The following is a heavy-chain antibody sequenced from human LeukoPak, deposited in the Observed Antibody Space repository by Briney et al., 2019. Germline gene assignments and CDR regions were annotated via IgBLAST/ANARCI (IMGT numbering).Heavy chain of an antibody. J-gene: IGHJ4*02. CDR3: ARDPGIAVAGTTPYFDY. V-gene: IGHV1-18*01. D-gene: IGHD6-19*01. CDR2: ISAYNGNT. Sequence: GASVKVSCKASGYTFTSHGISWVRQAPGQGLEWMGWISAYNGNTNYAQKLQGRVTMTTDTSTSTAYMELRSLGSDDTAVYYCARDPGIAVAGTTPYFDYWGQGTLVTVSS. CDR1: GYTFTSHG.